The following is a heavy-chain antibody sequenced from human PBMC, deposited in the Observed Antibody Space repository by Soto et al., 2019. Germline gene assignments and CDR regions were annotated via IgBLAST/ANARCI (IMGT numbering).Heavy chain of an antibody. V-gene: IGHV3-23*01. CDR1: GVTFGSDG. Sequence: GSLRVSSAASGVTFGSDGMSSIRQAPGKGLEWVSASRGSGGSTYYADSVKGRFTISRDNSKNTLYLQMNSLRAEDTAVYYCAKDVSMTRYCTNGVCEGLEAFDIWGQGTMVTGSS. D-gene: IGHD2-8*01. CDR2: SRGSGGST. J-gene: IGHJ3*02. CDR3: AKDVSMTRYCTNGVCEGLEAFDI.